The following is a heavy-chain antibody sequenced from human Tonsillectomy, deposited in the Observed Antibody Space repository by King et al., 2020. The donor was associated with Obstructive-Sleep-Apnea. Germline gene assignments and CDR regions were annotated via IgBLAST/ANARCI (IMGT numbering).Heavy chain of an antibody. CDR3: VKGVVGYYYTMDV. J-gene: IGHJ6*02. CDR1: GYTFHDYA. Sequence: VQLVESGGGLVQPGTSLRLSCAASGYTFHDYAMHWIRQVPGTGLQWVSYISWNSGSIGYADSVKGRFTISRDNAKNSLYLQMNSLRAEDTALYYCVKGVVGYYYTMDVWGQGTTVTFSS. CDR2: ISWNSGSI. D-gene: IGHD5/OR15-5a*01. V-gene: IGHV3-9*01.